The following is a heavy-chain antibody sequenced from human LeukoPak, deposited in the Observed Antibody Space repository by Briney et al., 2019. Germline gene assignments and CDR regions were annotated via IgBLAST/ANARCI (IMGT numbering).Heavy chain of an antibody. J-gene: IGHJ4*02. CDR3: ARDLGGRYGSGSPYDY. Sequence: GGSLRLSCAASGFTFSSYWMSWVRQAPGKGLEWVANINQDGSQKYYVDSVKGRFTISRGNAKNSLYLQMDSLRAEDTAVYYCARDLGGRYGSGSPYDYWGQGTLVTVSS. CDR1: GFTFSSYW. CDR2: INQDGSQK. D-gene: IGHD3-10*01. V-gene: IGHV3-7*01.